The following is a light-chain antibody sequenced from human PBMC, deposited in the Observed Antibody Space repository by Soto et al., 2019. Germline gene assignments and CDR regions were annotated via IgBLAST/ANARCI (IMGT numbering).Light chain of an antibody. J-gene: IGKJ2*01. CDR2: GAS. CDR1: VTISSR. CDR3: QQYNAYPYA. V-gene: IGKV1-5*01. Sequence: DIQMTQSPSTLSASVGDRVTITCRASVTISSRLAWYQQNPGRAPKLLIYGASTLERGAPSRFSGSGSWTEFTLTISSLQPDDFATYYCQQYNAYPYAFGQGTKVDI.